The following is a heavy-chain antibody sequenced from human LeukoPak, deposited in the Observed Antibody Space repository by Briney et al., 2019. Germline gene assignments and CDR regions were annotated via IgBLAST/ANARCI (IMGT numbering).Heavy chain of an antibody. CDR2: TSGSGGST. Sequence: AGGSLRLSCAASGFTFSSYAMSWVRQAPGKGLEWVSATSGSGGSTYYADSVKGRFTISRDNSKNTLYLQMNSLRAEDTAVYYCAKSTGYSSDHEDYWGQGTLVTVSS. D-gene: IGHD6-19*01. J-gene: IGHJ4*02. CDR1: GFTFSSYA. V-gene: IGHV3-23*01. CDR3: AKSTGYSSDHEDY.